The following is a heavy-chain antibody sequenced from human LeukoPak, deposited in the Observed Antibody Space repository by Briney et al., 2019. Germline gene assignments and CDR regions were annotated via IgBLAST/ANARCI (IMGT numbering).Heavy chain of an antibody. V-gene: IGHV4-39*01. CDR1: GGSISGDSYY. D-gene: IGHD3-3*01. Sequence: SETLSLTCTVSGGSISGDSYYWGWIRQPPGKGLEWIGSIYYSGSTYYNPSLKSRVTISVDASKSQISLKLRSVTAADTAMYYCARLWSGYRPPDFWGQGTLVTVSS. J-gene: IGHJ4*02. CDR2: IYYSGST. CDR3: ARLWSGYRPPDF.